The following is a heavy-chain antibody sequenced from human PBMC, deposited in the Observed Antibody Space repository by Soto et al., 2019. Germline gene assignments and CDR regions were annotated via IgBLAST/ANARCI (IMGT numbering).Heavy chain of an antibody. Sequence: PSETLSLTCAGYSESFSRDSWTWIRQPPGKGLEWIGEINYYGSTVYNPSLKSRVTISIDTSNMQFSLKLTSLTAADTAVYYCAKKHYSGFDYWGQGTLVTVSS. D-gene: IGHD1-26*01. J-gene: IGHJ4*02. CDR3: AKKHYSGFDY. CDR2: INYYGST. V-gene: IGHV4-34*01. CDR1: SESFSRDS.